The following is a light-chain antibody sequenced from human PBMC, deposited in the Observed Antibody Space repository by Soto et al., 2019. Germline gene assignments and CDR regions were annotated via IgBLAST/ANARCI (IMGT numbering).Light chain of an antibody. V-gene: IGKV1-39*01. CDR3: LQDYNYPRT. CDR1: QSISSY. CDR2: AAS. J-gene: IGKJ1*01. Sequence: DIQMTQSPSSLSASVGDRVTITCRASQSISSYLNWYQQKPGKAPHLVIYAASSLQSGVPSRFSGSGSGTDFTLTISSLQPEDFATYYCLQDYNYPRTFGQGTKVDIK.